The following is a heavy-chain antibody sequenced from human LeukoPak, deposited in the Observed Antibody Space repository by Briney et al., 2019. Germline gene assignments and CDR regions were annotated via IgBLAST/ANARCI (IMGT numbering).Heavy chain of an antibody. CDR3: AGRHRESGSYNY. J-gene: IGHJ4*02. CDR1: GYTFTSYD. Sequence: GASVKVSCKASGYTFTSYDINWVRQATGQGLEWMGWMNPNSGNTGYAQKFQGRVTMTRNTSISTAYMELSSLRSEDTAVYYCAGRHRESGSYNYWGQGTLVTVSS. V-gene: IGHV1-8*01. CDR2: MNPNSGNT. D-gene: IGHD1-26*01.